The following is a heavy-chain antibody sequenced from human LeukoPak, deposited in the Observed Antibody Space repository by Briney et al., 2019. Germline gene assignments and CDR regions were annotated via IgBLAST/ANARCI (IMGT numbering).Heavy chain of an antibody. D-gene: IGHD3-22*01. J-gene: IGHJ4*02. CDR1: GGSFSGYY. Sequence: SETLSLTCAVYGGSFSGYYWSWNRQPPGKGLEWIGEINHSGSTNYNPSLKSRVTISVDTSKNQFSLKLSSVTAADTAVYYCARGRSYYDSSGYTWGQGTLVTVSS. V-gene: IGHV4-34*01. CDR3: ARGRSYYDSSGYT. CDR2: INHSGST.